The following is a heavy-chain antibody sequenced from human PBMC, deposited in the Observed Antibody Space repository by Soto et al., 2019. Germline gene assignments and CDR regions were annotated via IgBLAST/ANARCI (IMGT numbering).Heavy chain of an antibody. CDR3: ARSPTFIVGAIYYFDY. V-gene: IGHV4-59*01. J-gene: IGHJ4*02. D-gene: IGHD1-26*01. CDR2: IYYSGST. Sequence: QVQLQESGPGLVKPSETLSLTCTVSGGSISSYYWSWIRQPPGKGLEWIGYIYYSGSTNYNPSLKSRVTISVDTSKNQFSLKLNSVTAADTAVYYCARSPTFIVGAIYYFDYWGQGTLVTVSS. CDR1: GGSISSYY.